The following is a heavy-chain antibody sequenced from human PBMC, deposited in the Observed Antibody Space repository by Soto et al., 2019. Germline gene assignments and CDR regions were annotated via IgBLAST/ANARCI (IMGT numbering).Heavy chain of an antibody. Sequence: GGSLRLSCAASGFTFSSYGMHWVRQAPGKGLEWVAVISYDGSNKYYADSVKGRFTISRDNSKNTLYLQMNSLRAEDTAVYYCAKDYRATWELQPGYFYYWGQGTLVTVSS. J-gene: IGHJ4*02. D-gene: IGHD1-26*01. V-gene: IGHV3-30*18. CDR3: AKDYRATWELQPGYFYY. CDR1: GFTFSSYG. CDR2: ISYDGSNK.